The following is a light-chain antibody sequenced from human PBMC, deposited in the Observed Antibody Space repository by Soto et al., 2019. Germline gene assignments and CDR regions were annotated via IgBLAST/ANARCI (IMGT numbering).Light chain of an antibody. J-gene: IGLJ1*01. CDR3: YSYTSSSTYV. Sequence: QSALTQPPSVSGSPGQSVTISCTGTSSDVGGYNRVSWYQQPPGTAPKLVIYEVIHRPSGVPARFSGSKSGNTASLTISGLPAEDEADYYCYSYTSSSTYVFGTGTKLTVL. CDR2: EVI. V-gene: IGLV2-18*02. CDR1: SSDVGGYNR.